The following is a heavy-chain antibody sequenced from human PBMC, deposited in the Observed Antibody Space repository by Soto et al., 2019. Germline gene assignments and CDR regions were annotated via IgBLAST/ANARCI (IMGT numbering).Heavy chain of an antibody. D-gene: IGHD2-15*01. CDR3: ARPFLLVAATSRWFDP. CDR2: IYYSGST. Sequence: SETLFLTCTVSGGSISSSSYYWGWIRQPPGKGLEWIGSIYYSGSTYYNPSLKSRVTISVDTSKNQFSLKLSSVTAADTAVYYCARPFLLVAATSRWFDPWGQGTLVPVSS. CDR1: GGSISSSSYY. V-gene: IGHV4-39*01. J-gene: IGHJ5*02.